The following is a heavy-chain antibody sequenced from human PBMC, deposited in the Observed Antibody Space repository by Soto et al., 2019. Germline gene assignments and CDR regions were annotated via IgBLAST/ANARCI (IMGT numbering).Heavy chain of an antibody. CDR3: AGHSGSYYDGSDY. CDR1: GGSISNYY. Sequence: SETLSLTCSVSGGSISNYYWTWIRQPPGKGLEWIGYFYHSGSTNYNPSLKSRVTISVDTPKNQFSLKLSSVTPADTAVYYCAGHSGSYYDGSDYWGQGTLVTVSS. J-gene: IGHJ4*02. CDR2: FYHSGST. D-gene: IGHD3-10*01. V-gene: IGHV4-59*03.